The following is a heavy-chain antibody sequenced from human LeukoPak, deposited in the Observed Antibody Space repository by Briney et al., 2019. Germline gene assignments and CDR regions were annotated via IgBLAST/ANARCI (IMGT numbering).Heavy chain of an antibody. CDR1: GLTFSNYA. Sequence: GGSLRLSCAASGLTFSNYAMMWLRQAPGKGLEWVAAIIGNGGWALYADSVKGRFTISRDNSKNTLYLQMNSLRAEDTAVYYCAKDLGFYDILTGYSNYFDYWGQGTLVTVSS. J-gene: IGHJ4*02. D-gene: IGHD3-9*01. CDR3: AKDLGFYDILTGYSNYFDY. CDR2: IIGNGGWA. V-gene: IGHV3-23*01.